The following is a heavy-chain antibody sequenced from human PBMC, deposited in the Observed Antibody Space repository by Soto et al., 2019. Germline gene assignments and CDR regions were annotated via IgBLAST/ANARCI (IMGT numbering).Heavy chain of an antibody. V-gene: IGHV1-69*13. Sequence: SVKVSCKASGGTFSRYALSWVRQAPGQGPEWMGGIVPMFGTANYAQKFQGRVTITADESTSTAYMQLSSLRSEDTAVYYCARAPPYGWFGPWGQGTLVTVS. D-gene: IGHD4-17*01. J-gene: IGHJ5*02. CDR1: GGTFSRYA. CDR2: IVPMFGTA. CDR3: ARAPPYGWFGP.